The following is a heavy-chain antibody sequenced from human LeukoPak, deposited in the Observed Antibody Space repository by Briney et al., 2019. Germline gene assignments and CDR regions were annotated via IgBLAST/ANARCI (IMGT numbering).Heavy chain of an antibody. D-gene: IGHD3-22*01. V-gene: IGHV3-23*01. CDR1: GFTFSSYA. CDR3: AKRETYYYDSSGYSAIDY. Sequence: GGSLRLSCAASGFTFSSYAMSWVRQAPGKGLEWASAISGSGGSTYYADSVKGRVTISRDNSKNTLYLQMNSLRAEDTAVYYCAKRETYYYDSSGYSAIDYWGQGTLVTVSS. J-gene: IGHJ4*02. CDR2: ISGSGGST.